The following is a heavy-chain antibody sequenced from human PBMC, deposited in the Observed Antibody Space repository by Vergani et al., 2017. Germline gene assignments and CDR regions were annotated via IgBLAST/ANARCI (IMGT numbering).Heavy chain of an antibody. J-gene: IGHJ4*02. Sequence: QVQLQESGPGLVKPSETLSLTCTVSGGSISSYYWSWIRQPPGKGLEWIGYIYYSGSTNYNPSLKSRVTISVDTSKNQFSLKLSSVTAADTAVYYCAREQIGYSYGSFDYWGQGTLVTVSS. D-gene: IGHD5-18*01. V-gene: IGHV4-59*12. CDR3: AREQIGYSYGSFDY. CDR1: GGSISSYY. CDR2: IYYSGST.